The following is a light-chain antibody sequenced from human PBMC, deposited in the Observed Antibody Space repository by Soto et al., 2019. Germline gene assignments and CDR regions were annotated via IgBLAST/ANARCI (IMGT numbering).Light chain of an antibody. Sequence: DIQMTQSPSTLSGSVGDRVTITCRASQTISSWLAWYQQKPGKAPKLLIYKASTLKSGVPSRFSGSGSGTEFTLTISSLQPDDFATYYRQHYNSYSEALGHGTKVDIK. J-gene: IGKJ1*01. CDR3: QHYNSYSEA. CDR1: QTISSW. V-gene: IGKV1-5*03. CDR2: KAS.